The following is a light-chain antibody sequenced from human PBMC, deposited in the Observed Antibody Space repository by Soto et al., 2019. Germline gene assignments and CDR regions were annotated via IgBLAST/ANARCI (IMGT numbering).Light chain of an antibody. CDR3: QQYGSSPRYT. CDR1: QSVSSSY. CDR2: DAS. J-gene: IGKJ2*01. Sequence: EIVLTQSPGTLSSSPGERATLSCRASQSVSSSYLAWYQQKPGQAPRLLIYDASSRATGIPDRFSGSGSGTDFTLTISRLEPEDFAVYYCQQYGSSPRYTFGQGTTLEMK. V-gene: IGKV3-20*01.